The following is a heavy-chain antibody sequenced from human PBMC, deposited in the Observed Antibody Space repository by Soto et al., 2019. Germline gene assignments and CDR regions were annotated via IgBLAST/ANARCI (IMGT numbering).Heavy chain of an antibody. CDR3: ARGVGATWFDP. CDR1: GFTFSSYA. V-gene: IGHV3-30-3*01. CDR2: ISYDGSNK. D-gene: IGHD1-26*01. J-gene: IGHJ5*02. Sequence: QVQLVESGGGVVQPGRSLRLSCAASGFTFSSYAMHWVRQAPGKGLAWVAVISYDGSNKYYADSVKGRFTISRDNSKNTLYLQMNSLRAEDTAVYYCARGVGATWFDPWGQGTLVTVSS.